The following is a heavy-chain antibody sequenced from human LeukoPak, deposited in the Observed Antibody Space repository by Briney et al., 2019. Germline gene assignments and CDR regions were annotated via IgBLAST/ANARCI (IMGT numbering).Heavy chain of an antibody. J-gene: IGHJ5*02. CDR2: ISTSSNT. Sequence: GGSLRLSCVGSGFTFSRYAMNWVRQAPGKGLEWVSLISTSSNTHYADSMNGRFTTSRDNSKNTLYLQMNSLRAEDTAVYYCAKAMAGYSKNNWFDLWGQGTLVTVSS. D-gene: IGHD6-13*01. V-gene: IGHV3-23*01. CDR1: GFTFSRYA. CDR3: AKAMAGYSKNNWFDL.